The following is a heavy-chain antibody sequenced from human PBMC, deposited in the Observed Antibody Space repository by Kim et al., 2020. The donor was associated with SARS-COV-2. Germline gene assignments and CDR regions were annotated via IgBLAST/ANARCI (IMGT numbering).Heavy chain of an antibody. CDR3: ARDQGIAAAGTDY. Sequence: YQDTVEGRFTTSSDKSKNPLYLQMNRLSAEDTAVYYCARDQGIAAAGTDYWGQGTLVTVSS. V-gene: IGHV3-33*01. J-gene: IGHJ4*02. D-gene: IGHD6-13*01.